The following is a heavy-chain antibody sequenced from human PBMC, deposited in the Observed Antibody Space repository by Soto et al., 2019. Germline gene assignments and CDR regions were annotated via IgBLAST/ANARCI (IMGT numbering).Heavy chain of an antibody. CDR2: ISTYNGNT. J-gene: IGHJ4*02. Sequence: QVQLVQSGAEVKRPGASVRVSCQASGYTFTSYGIGWVRQAPGQGLEWMGRISTYNGNTNYAQKLQGRVPMTTDTVMSTAYMELRSLRSDDTAVYYCAKDNGQWLVSNWGQGTLVTVAS. D-gene: IGHD6-19*01. V-gene: IGHV1-18*01. CDR3: AKDNGQWLVSN. CDR1: GYTFTSYG.